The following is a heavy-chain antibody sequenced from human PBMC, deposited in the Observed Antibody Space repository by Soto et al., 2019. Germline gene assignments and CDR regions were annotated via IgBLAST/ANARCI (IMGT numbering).Heavy chain of an antibody. CDR2: ISYDGSNK. Sequence: PGGSLRLSCAASGFTFSSYAMHWVRPAPGKGLEWVAVISYDGSNKYYADSVKGRFTISRDNSKNTLYLQMNSLRAEDTAVYYCARPPYYRDYYYYGMDVWGQGTTVTVSS. CDR3: ARPPYYRDYYYYGMDV. J-gene: IGHJ6*02. D-gene: IGHD3-10*01. CDR1: GFTFSSYA. V-gene: IGHV3-30-3*01.